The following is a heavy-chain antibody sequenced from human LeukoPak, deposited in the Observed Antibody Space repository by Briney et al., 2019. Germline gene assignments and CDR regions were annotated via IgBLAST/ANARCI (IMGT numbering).Heavy chain of an antibody. V-gene: IGHV4-59*08. J-gene: IGHJ3*02. CDR2: MSDSGST. D-gene: IGHD3-16*01. Sequence: SETLSLTCNVSGGSISSYYWSWIRQPPGKGLEWIGYMSDSGSTTYNASLKRRVTISLDTSKNQFSLKLSSVTAADTAVYYCARQGSGGRDFDIWGQGTMVTVSS. CDR1: GGSISSYY. CDR3: ARQGSGGRDFDI.